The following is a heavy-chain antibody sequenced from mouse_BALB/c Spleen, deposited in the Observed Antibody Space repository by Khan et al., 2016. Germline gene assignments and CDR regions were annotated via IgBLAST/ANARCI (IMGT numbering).Heavy chain of an antibody. Sequence: DLVKPGASVKLSCKASGYTFTSYWINWIKQRPGQGLEWIGRIAPGSGSTYYNEMFKGKATLTVDTSSSTAYIQLSSLSSEDSAVYFWARRGYGYYFDYWGQGTTLTVSS. J-gene: IGHJ2*01. CDR2: IAPGSGST. CDR1: GYTFTSYW. CDR3: ARRGYGYYFDY. V-gene: IGHV1S41*01. D-gene: IGHD1-2*01.